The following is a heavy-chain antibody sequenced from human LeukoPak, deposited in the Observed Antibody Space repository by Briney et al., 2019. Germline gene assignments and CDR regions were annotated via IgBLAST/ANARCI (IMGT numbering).Heavy chain of an antibody. Sequence: GRSLRLSCAASGFTFSSYGMHWVRQAPGKGLEWVAVIWYDGSNKCYADSVKGRFTISRDNSKNTLYLQMNSLRAEDTAVYYCARGRAGYKMYWGQGTLVTVSS. J-gene: IGHJ4*02. CDR1: GFTFSSYG. D-gene: IGHD5-24*01. CDR3: ARGRAGYKMY. V-gene: IGHV3-33*01. CDR2: IWYDGSNK.